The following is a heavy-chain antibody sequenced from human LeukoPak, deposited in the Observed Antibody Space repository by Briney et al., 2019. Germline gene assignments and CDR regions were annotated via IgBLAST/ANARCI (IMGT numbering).Heavy chain of an antibody. CDR1: GFTFSSYL. D-gene: IGHD2-15*01. CDR2: IKQDGSEK. Sequence: GGSLRLSCAASGFTFSSYLMSCVRAAPGRGREWVADIKQDGSEKYYVDSVKCRFTISRDNAKNSLCLQMNSLRVEDTAVYYCARVGGHCSGGSCYSPSPNFDYWGQGTLVTVSS. V-gene: IGHV3-7*01. CDR3: ARVGGHCSGGSCYSPSPNFDY. J-gene: IGHJ4*02.